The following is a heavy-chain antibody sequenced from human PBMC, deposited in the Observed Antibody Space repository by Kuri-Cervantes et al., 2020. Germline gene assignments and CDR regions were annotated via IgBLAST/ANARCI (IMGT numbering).Heavy chain of an antibody. CDR1: GGSISSSSYY. D-gene: IGHD2-15*01. CDR2: IYYSGST. J-gene: IGHJ4*02. Sequence: GSLRLSCTVSGGSISSSSYYWGWIRQPPGKGLEWIGSIYYSGSTYYNPSLKSRVTISVDTSKNQFSLKLSSVTAADTAVYYCARDRSSRDFDYWGQGTLVTVSS. CDR3: ARDRSSRDFDY. V-gene: IGHV4-39*02.